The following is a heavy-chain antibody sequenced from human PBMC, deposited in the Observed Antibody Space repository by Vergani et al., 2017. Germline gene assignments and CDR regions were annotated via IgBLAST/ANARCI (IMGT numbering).Heavy chain of an antibody. CDR2: IYYSGST. CDR1: GGSISSYY. V-gene: IGHV4-59*01. D-gene: IGHD3-3*01. J-gene: IGHJ6*03. Sequence: QVQLQESGPGLVKPSETLSLTCTVSGGSISSYYWSWTRQPPGKGLEWIGYIYYSGSTNYNPSLKSRVTISVDTSKNQFSLKLSSVTAADTAVYYCARVSGYPPAGYYYYYYYMDVWGKGTTVTVSS. CDR3: ARVSGYPPAGYYYYYYYMDV.